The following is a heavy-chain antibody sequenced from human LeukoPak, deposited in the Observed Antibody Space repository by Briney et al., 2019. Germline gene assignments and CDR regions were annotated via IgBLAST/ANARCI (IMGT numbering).Heavy chain of an antibody. J-gene: IGHJ6*02. CDR1: GFTVSSNH. V-gene: IGHV3-53*01. D-gene: IGHD1-26*01. Sequence: GGSLRLSCAASGFTVSSNHMSWVRQAPGKGLEWVSVIYSGGSTYYADSVKGRFTISRDSSKNMLYLQMNSLRAEDTAVYYCAREGYTGSQEGMDVWGQGTTVTVSS. CDR2: IYSGGST. CDR3: AREGYTGSQEGMDV.